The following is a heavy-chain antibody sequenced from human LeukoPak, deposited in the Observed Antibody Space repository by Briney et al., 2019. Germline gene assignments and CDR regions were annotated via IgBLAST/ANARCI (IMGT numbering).Heavy chain of an antibody. CDR1: GGSISSGSYF. Sequence: PSETLSLTCSVSGGSISSGSYFWTWLPKPDGKGLEWIVNIYYSGSTNYNPSRKSRITISVYTYKNQLSLKLITVTDAAADFYYCASFEATTLSFDYWGQGSLVTVSS. J-gene: IGHJ4*02. CDR2: IYYSGST. CDR3: ASFEATTLSFDY. D-gene: IGHD1-26*01. V-gene: IGHV4-61*10.